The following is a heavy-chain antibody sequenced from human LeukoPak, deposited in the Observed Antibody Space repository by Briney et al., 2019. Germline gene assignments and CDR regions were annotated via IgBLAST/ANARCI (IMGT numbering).Heavy chain of an antibody. J-gene: IGHJ4*02. CDR1: GFTFSSYG. D-gene: IGHD1-26*01. CDR3: ARAWEGY. CDR2: IKQDGSEK. V-gene: IGHV3-7*01. Sequence: GGSLRLSCAASGFTFSSYGMHWVRQAPGKGLEWVANIKQDGSEKYYVDSVKGRFTISRDNAKNSLYLQMNSLRAEDTAVYYCARAWEGYWGQGTLVTVSS.